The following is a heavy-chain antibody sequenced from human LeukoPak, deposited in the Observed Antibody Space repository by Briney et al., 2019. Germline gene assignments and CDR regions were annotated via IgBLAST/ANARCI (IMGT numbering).Heavy chain of an antibody. D-gene: IGHD4-23*01. CDR1: GGSISSGGYS. J-gene: IGHJ4*02. CDR2: IYHSGST. CDR3: ARGRTTVVTPYYFDS. Sequence: SQTLSLTCAVSGGSISSGGYSWSWIRQPPGKGLEWIGYIYHSGSTYYNPSLKSRVTISVDKSKNQFSLKLSSVTAADTAVYYCARGRTTVVTPYYFDSWGRGTLVTVSS. V-gene: IGHV4-30-2*01.